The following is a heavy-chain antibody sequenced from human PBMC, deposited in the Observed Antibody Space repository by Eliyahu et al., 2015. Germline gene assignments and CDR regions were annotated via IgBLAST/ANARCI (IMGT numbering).Heavy chain of an antibody. CDR3: ARDKGCASTTCYNFYAMDV. D-gene: IGHD2/OR15-2a*01. CDR1: GFTFNKFX. J-gene: IGHJ6*02. CDR2: ISFDGTNK. V-gene: IGHV3-30-3*01. Sequence: QLQLVESGGGVVQPGMSLRLSCAASGFTFNKFXXPWVRQAPGEGLGWVAVISFDGTNKWFADSVKGRFTVSRDNSKDTLFLQMTSLRAEDTAVYYCARDKGCASTTCYNFYAMDVWGQGTTVTVSS.